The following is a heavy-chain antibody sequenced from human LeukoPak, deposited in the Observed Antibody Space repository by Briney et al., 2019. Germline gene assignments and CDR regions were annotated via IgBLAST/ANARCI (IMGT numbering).Heavy chain of an antibody. D-gene: IGHD1-26*01. V-gene: IGHV3-53*05. Sequence: GGSLRLSCAASGFSVSTTYMSWVRQAPGKGLEWVSVIYSGGSTYSADSVKGRFTISRDNSKNTLYLQMNSLRSDDTAVYYCASSESLGASLYYYYYGMDVWGQGTTVTVSS. J-gene: IGHJ6*02. CDR3: ASSESLGASLYYYYYGMDV. CDR2: IYSGGST. CDR1: GFSVSTTY.